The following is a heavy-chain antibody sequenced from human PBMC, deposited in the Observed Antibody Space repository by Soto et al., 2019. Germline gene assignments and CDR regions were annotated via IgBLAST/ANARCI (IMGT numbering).Heavy chain of an antibody. D-gene: IGHD1-26*01. CDR3: ASVVGAITRFDY. CDR1: GGSISSSSYY. CDR2: IYYSGST. V-gene: IGHV4-39*01. Sequence: QLQLQESGPGLVKPSETLSLTCTVSGGSISSSSYYWGWIRQPPGKGLEWIGSIYYSGSTYYNPSLTSRVPISVDTSKNPFSLNLSSVAAADTAVYYCASVVGAITRFDYWGQGTLVTVSS. J-gene: IGHJ4*02.